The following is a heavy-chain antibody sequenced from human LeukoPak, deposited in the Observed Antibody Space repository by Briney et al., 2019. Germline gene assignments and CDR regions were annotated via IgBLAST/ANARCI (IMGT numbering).Heavy chain of an antibody. J-gene: IGHJ4*02. CDR1: GYTFTSYG. D-gene: IGHD6-19*01. Sequence: VASVKVFCKASGYTFTSYGISWVRQAPGQGLEWMGWISAYNGNTNYAQKLQGRVTMTTDTSTSTAHMELRSLRSDDTAVYYCARQSPQSRIAVAGNFDYWGQGTLVTVSS. CDR3: ARQSPQSRIAVAGNFDY. CDR2: ISAYNGNT. V-gene: IGHV1-18*01.